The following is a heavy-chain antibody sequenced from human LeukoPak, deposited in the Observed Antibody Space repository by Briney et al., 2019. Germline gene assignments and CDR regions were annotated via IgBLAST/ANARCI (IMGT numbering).Heavy chain of an antibody. CDR1: GFTFSSYA. D-gene: IGHD5-12*01. CDR2: ISGSGGST. J-gene: IGHJ1*01. CDR3: AKDDLAYYNYWHFQH. Sequence: GGSLRLSCAASGFTFSSYAMSWVRQAPGKGLEWVSAISGSGGSTYYADSVKGRFTISRDNSKNTLYLQMNSLRAEDTAVYYCAKDDLAYYNYWHFQHWGQGTLVTVSS. V-gene: IGHV3-23*01.